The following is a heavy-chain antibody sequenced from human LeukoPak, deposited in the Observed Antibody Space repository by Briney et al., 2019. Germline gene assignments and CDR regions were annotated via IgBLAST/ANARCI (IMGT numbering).Heavy chain of an antibody. CDR3: ARMAYSSSWRPRLGWFDP. CDR1: GGPFSGHY. CDR2: LYPIGNH. J-gene: IGHJ5*02. Sequence: SETLSLTCAVYGGPFSGHYWSCLRQPPGKGLVGMGELYPIGNHNYNPSLKRRVTISVDTSKNQFSLKLSSVTAADTAVYYCARMAYSSSWRPRLGWFDPWGQGTLVTVSS. V-gene: IGHV4-34*01. D-gene: IGHD6-13*01.